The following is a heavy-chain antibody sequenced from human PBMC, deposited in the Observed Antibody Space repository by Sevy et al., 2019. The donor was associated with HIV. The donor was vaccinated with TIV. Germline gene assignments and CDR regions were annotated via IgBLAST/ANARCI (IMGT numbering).Heavy chain of an antibody. V-gene: IGHV6-1*01. CDR1: GDSVSSNSAA. J-gene: IGHJ6*02. CDR3: ARDRAGLIAVAGTGNYYYYGMDV. D-gene: IGHD6-19*01. Sequence: SQTLSLTCAISGDSVSSNSAAWNWIRQSPSRGLEWLGRTYYRSKWYNDYAVSVKSRITINPDTSKNQFSLQLKSVTPEDTAVYYCARDRAGLIAVAGTGNYYYYGMDVWGQGTTVTVSS. CDR2: TYYRSKWYN.